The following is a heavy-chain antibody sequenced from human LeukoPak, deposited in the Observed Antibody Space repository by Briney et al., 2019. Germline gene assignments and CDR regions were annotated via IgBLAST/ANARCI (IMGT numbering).Heavy chain of an antibody. Sequence: SETLSLTCTVSGDSISSYYLSWIRQPPGKGLDWIGYMYYSGSTNCNPSLKSRVTMSVDTSKNQFSLKLSSVTAADTAVYYCARVDGGSGWYYFDYWGQGTLVTVSS. D-gene: IGHD6-19*01. V-gene: IGHV4-59*01. J-gene: IGHJ4*02. CDR1: GDSISSYY. CDR3: ARVDGGSGWYYFDY. CDR2: MYYSGST.